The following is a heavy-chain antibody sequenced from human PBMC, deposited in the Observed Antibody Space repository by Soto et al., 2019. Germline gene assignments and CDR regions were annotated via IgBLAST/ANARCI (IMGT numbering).Heavy chain of an antibody. CDR3: ARADGYSSGWYYYYYYMDV. D-gene: IGHD6-25*01. V-gene: IGHV4-59*08. J-gene: IGHJ6*03. Sequence: PSETLSLTCTVSGGSISSYYWSWIRQPPGKGLEWIGYIYYSGSTNYNPSLKSRVTISVDTSKNQFSLKLSSVTAADTAVYYCARADGYSSGWYYYYYYMDVWGKGTTVTVS. CDR1: GGSISSYY. CDR2: IYYSGST.